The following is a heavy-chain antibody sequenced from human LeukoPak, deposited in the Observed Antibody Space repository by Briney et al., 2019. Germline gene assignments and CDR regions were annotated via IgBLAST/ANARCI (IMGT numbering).Heavy chain of an antibody. CDR2: IHPSGGST. CDR1: GYTFTNYY. J-gene: IGHJ4*02. V-gene: IGHV1-46*01. CDR3: ARGTYYYDSSGYPNPFDY. Sequence: ASVKVSCKASGYTFTNYYMHWVRQAPGQGLEWMGLIHPSGGSTDYAQKFQGRVTMTGDTSTTTVYMELSSLRSEDTGVYYCARGTYYYDSSGYPNPFDYWGQGTLVTVSS. D-gene: IGHD3-22*01.